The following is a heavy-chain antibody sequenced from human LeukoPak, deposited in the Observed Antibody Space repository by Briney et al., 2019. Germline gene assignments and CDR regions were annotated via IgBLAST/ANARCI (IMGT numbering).Heavy chain of an antibody. D-gene: IGHD3-22*01. V-gene: IGHV3-11*04. J-gene: IGHJ4*02. CDR2: ISSSGSTI. CDR1: GFTFSDYY. CDR3: ASTSSYYYDSSGYFYDYFDY. Sequence: PGGSLRLSCAASGFTFSDYYMSWIRQAPGKGLEWVSYISSSGSTIYYADSVKGRFTISRDNAKNSLYLQMNSLRAEDTAVYYCASTSSYYYDSSGYFYDYFDYWGQGTLVTVSS.